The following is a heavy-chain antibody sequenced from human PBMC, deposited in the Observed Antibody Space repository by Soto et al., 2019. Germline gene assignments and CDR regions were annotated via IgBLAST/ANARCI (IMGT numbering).Heavy chain of an antibody. J-gene: IGHJ5*02. CDR1: GFTFSSSG. Sequence: QVQLVESGGGVVQPGRSLRLSCAASGFTFSSSGMHWVRQAPGKGLEWVAVISYDGSNKYYADSVKGRFTISRDNSKNTLYLQMNSLRAEDTAVYYCAKSSSSWFDPWGQGTLVTVSS. CDR3: AKSSSSWFDP. D-gene: IGHD6-13*01. CDR2: ISYDGSNK. V-gene: IGHV3-30*18.